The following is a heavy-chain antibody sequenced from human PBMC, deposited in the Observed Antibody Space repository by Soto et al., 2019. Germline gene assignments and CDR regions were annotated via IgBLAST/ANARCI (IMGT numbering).Heavy chain of an antibody. Sequence: QVQLVQSGAEVKKPGSSVKVSCKASGGTFSSYTISWVRQAPGQGLEWMGRIIPILGIANYAQKFQGRVTITADKSTRTAYMELSSLRSEDTAVYYCATVATLGYYYYGMDVWGQGTTVTVSS. CDR2: IIPILGIA. CDR1: GGTFSSYT. V-gene: IGHV1-69*02. D-gene: IGHD5-12*01. J-gene: IGHJ6*02. CDR3: ATVATLGYYYYGMDV.